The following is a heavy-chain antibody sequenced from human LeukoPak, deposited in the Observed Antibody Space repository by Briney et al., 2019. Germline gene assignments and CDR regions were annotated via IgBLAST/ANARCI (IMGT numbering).Heavy chain of an antibody. V-gene: IGHV4-31*03. D-gene: IGHD2-2*01. Sequence: PSETLSLTCTVSGGSISSGGYYWSWIRQHPGKGLEWIGYIYYSGSTNYNPSLKSRVTMSVDTSKNQFSLKLSSVTAADTAVYYCARGDCSSNSCSFDYWGQGTLVTVSS. CDR2: IYYSGST. CDR1: GGSISSGGYY. J-gene: IGHJ4*02. CDR3: ARGDCSSNSCSFDY.